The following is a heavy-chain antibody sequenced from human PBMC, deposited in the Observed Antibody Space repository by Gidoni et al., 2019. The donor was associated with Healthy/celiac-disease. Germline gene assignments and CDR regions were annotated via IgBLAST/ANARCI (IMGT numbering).Heavy chain of an antibody. V-gene: IGHV4-31*03. Sequence: QVQLQESGPGLVKPSQTLSLTCTVSGCSISSGGYYWSWIRQHPGKGMEWIGYIYYSGSTYYNPSLKSRVTISVGTSKNQFSLKLSSVTAADTAVYYCARGLYYDFWSGYLGGWFDPWGQGTLVTVSS. CDR2: IYYSGST. CDR3: ARGLYYDFWSGYLGGWFDP. J-gene: IGHJ5*02. CDR1: GCSISSGGYY. D-gene: IGHD3-3*01.